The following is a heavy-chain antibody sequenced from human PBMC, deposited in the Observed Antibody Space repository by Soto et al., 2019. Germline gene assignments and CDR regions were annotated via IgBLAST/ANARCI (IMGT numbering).Heavy chain of an antibody. V-gene: IGHV1-69*01. D-gene: IGHD6-13*01. CDR3: AIPLPKQQLVRGAFDH. Sequence: QVQLVQSGAEVKKPGSSVKLSCKTSGGTFRNYAINWVRQAPGQGLEWMGGSIPVVGTANYAQTFQGRFTITADESTSTAYMALSSLRSEDTAVYYCAIPLPKQQLVRGAFDHWGQGTLVTVAS. CDR2: SIPVVGTA. CDR1: GGTFRNYA. J-gene: IGHJ4*02.